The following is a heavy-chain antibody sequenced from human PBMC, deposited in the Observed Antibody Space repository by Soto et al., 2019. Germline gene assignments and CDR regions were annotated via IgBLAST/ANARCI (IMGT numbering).Heavy chain of an antibody. V-gene: IGHV4-34*01. CDR2: MSHSGGT. CDR3: ARVERGTATTVVDAFDI. J-gene: IGHJ3*02. CDR1: GGSVNSGNYY. D-gene: IGHD1-1*01. Sequence: QVQLQQWGAGLLKPSETLSLTCAVYGGSVNSGNYYWSWIRQPPGKGLEWIGEMSHSGGTHFNPSRKSRVNISVDTSKNQFSLKMSSVTAADTALYYCARVERGTATTVVDAFDIWGPGTLVTVSS.